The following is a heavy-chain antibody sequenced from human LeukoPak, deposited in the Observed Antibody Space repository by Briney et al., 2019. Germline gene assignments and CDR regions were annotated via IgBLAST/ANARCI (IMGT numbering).Heavy chain of an antibody. CDR3: ARLDYSDYYYYYYMDV. V-gene: IGHV4-39*01. J-gene: IGHJ6*03. D-gene: IGHD4-11*01. CDR2: IYYSGST. CDR1: GGSISSSSYY. Sequence: SETLSLTCTVSGGSISSSSYYWGWIRQPPGKGLEWIGSIYYSGSTYYNPSLKSRVTISVDTSKNQFSLKLSSATAADTAVYYCARLDYSDYYYYYYMDVWGKGTTVTVSS.